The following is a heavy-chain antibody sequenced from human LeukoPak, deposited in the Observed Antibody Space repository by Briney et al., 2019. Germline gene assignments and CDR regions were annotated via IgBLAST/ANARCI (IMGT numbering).Heavy chain of an antibody. CDR2: ISHDGSNK. CDR1: GFTFSSYG. V-gene: IGHV3-30*18. Sequence: GRSLRLSCAASGFTFSSYGMHWVRQAPGKGLDWVAVISHDGSNKYYVDSVKGRFTISRDNSKNMLYLQTNSLRAEDTAVYYCAKNELLWFGEFDAFDIWGQGTMVTVSS. D-gene: IGHD3-10*01. J-gene: IGHJ3*02. CDR3: AKNELLWFGEFDAFDI.